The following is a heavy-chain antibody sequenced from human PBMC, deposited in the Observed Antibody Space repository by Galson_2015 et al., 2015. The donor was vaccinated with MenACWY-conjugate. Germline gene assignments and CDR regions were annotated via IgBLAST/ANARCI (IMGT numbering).Heavy chain of an antibody. Sequence: SLRLSCAASGFTFSSYAMSWVRQAPGKGLEWVSAISGSGGSTYYADSVKGRFTISRDNSKNTLYLQMNSLRAEDTAVYYCAKRKTPNSSSSAYTHWGQGTLVTVSS. CDR3: AKRKTPNSSSSAYTH. J-gene: IGHJ4*02. CDR2: ISGSGGST. D-gene: IGHD6-6*01. V-gene: IGHV3-23*01. CDR1: GFTFSSYA.